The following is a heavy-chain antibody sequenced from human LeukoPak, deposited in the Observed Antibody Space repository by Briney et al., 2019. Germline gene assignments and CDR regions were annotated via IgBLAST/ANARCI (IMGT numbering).Heavy chain of an antibody. Sequence: GGSLRLSCAASGSTFSSYWMSWVRQSPGKGLEGVANIKQDESEKYYVDSVKGRFTISRDNAKNSLYLQMNSLRAEDTAVYYCARGHVDTTMAGEFDFWGQGTLVTVSS. CDR1: GSTFSSYW. D-gene: IGHD5-18*01. CDR3: ARGHVDTTMAGEFDF. J-gene: IGHJ4*02. V-gene: IGHV3-7*01. CDR2: IKQDESEK.